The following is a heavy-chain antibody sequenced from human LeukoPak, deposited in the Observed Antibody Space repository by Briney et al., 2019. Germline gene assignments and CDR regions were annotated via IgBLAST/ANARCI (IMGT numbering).Heavy chain of an antibody. Sequence: GRSPRLSCAASGFTFSSYAMHWVRQAPGKGLEWVAVISYDGSNKYYADSVKGRFTISRDNSKNTLYLQMNSLRAEDTAVYYCARVIHSSGWYSHYYYGMDVWGQGTTVTVSS. D-gene: IGHD6-19*01. V-gene: IGHV3-30*04. CDR2: ISYDGSNK. J-gene: IGHJ6*02. CDR1: GFTFSSYA. CDR3: ARVIHSSGWYSHYYYGMDV.